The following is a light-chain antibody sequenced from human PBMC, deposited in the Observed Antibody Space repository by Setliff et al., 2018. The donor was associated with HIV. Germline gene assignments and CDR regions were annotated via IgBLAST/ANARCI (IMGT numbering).Light chain of an antibody. CDR3: AAWDDSLSGHVV. J-gene: IGLJ2*01. V-gene: IGLV1-47*01. CDR2: RNN. CDR1: SSNIGSNY. Sequence: QSVLTQPPSASGTPGQRVTISCSGSSSNIGSNYVYWYQQLPGTAPKLLIYRNNQRPSGVPDRFSGSKSGTSASPAISGLRSEDEADYYCAAWDDSLSGHVVFGGGTKVTVL.